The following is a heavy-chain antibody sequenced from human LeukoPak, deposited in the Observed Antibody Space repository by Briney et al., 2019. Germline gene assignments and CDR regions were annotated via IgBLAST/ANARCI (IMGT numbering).Heavy chain of an antibody. Sequence: GRSLRLSCAASGFTFSSYGMHWVRQAPGKGLEWVAVIWYDGGNKYYADSVKGRFTISRDNSKNTLYLQMNSLRAEDTAVYYCAKGAAAAGKGDYFDYWGQGTLVTVSS. CDR1: GFTFSSYG. CDR2: IWYDGGNK. V-gene: IGHV3-33*06. CDR3: AKGAAAAGKGDYFDY. J-gene: IGHJ4*02. D-gene: IGHD6-13*01.